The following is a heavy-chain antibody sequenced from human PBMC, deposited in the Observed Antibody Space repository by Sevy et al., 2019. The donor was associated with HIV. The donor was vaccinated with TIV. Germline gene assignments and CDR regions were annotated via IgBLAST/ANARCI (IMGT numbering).Heavy chain of an antibody. CDR1: GFTFDDYA. D-gene: IGHD2-8*01. CDR2: ISWNSAGI. Sequence: QLGGSLRLSCLASGFTFDDYAMHWVRQAPGKGLEWVSGISWNSAGIDYADSVKGRFTISRDNAKSSLYLQMKSLRAEDTALYYCARDRHDGYCTNGVCFNFDNWGQGTLVTVSS. V-gene: IGHV3-9*01. J-gene: IGHJ4*01. CDR3: ARDRHDGYCTNGVCFNFDN.